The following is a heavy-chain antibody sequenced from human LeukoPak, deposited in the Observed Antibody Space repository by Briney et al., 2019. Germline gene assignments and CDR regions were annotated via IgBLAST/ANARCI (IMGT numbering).Heavy chain of an antibody. CDR1: GFTFSSYG. V-gene: IGHV3-33*01. D-gene: IGHD3-16*01. Sequence: VQPGRSLRLSCAASGFTFSSYGMHWVRQAPGKGLEWVAVIWYDGSNKYYADSVKGRFTISRDNSKSTLSLQMNSLRAEDTAVYYCARGGLTLGEFQSWGQGTLVTVSS. J-gene: IGHJ4*02. CDR3: ARGGLTLGEFQS. CDR2: IWYDGSNK.